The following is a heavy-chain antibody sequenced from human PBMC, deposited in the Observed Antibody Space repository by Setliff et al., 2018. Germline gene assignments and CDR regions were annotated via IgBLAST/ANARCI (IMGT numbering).Heavy chain of an antibody. D-gene: IGHD3-3*01. J-gene: IGHJ5*02. CDR3: ARAGPTVTFFRVLVISWWDP. Sequence: SETLSLTCTVSGDSISSGSYYWTWIRQPAGKGLEWIGHFHTGGSTNYNRSLRSRVSISVDTSKNQFSLKLSSVTAADTATYYCARAGPTVTFFRVLVISWWDPWGQGSLVTAS. V-gene: IGHV4-61*09. CDR1: GDSISSGSYY. CDR2: FHTGGST.